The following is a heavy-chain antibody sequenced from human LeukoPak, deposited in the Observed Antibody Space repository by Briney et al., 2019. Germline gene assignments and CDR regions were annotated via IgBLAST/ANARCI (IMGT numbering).Heavy chain of an antibody. CDR1: GFTFSSYG. Sequence: PGRSLRLSCAASGFTFSSYGMHWVRQAPGKGLEWVAVISYDGSNKYYADSVKGRFTISRDNSKNTLYLQMNSLRAEDTAVYYCAREGGSYLDYWGQGTLVTVSS. V-gene: IGHV3-30*03. CDR3: AREGGSYLDY. CDR2: ISYDGSNK. J-gene: IGHJ4*02. D-gene: IGHD3-16*02.